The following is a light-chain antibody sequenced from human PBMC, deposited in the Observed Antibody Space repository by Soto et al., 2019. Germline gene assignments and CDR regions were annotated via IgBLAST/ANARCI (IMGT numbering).Light chain of an antibody. J-gene: IGKJ1*01. Sequence: EIVLTQSPGTLSLSPGGRATLSCRASQSVSSSSLSWYQQKPGQAPRLLIYDASNRATGIPARFSGSGSGTDFTLTISSLEPEDFAVYYCQQRSNWPPTWTFGQGTKVDIK. CDR1: QSVSSSS. V-gene: IGKV3-11*01. CDR2: DAS. CDR3: QQRSNWPPTWT.